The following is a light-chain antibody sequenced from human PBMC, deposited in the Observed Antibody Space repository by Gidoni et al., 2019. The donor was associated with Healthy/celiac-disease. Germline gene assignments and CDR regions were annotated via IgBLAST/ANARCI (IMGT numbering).Light chain of an antibody. CDR2: AAS. Sequence: DIQMTQSPSSLSASVGDRVTITCRASQSISSYLNWYQQKPGKAPKLLIYAASSLQSGVPSRFSGSGSGTEFTLTISSLQPEDFATYYCQQSYSTPRTFGGXTKVEIK. V-gene: IGKV1-39*01. J-gene: IGKJ4*01. CDR1: QSISSY. CDR3: QQSYSTPRT.